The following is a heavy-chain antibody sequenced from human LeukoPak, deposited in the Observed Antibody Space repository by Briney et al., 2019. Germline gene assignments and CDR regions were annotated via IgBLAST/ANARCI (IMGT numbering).Heavy chain of an antibody. CDR1: GFTFSSYG. V-gene: IGHV3-33*06. CDR2: IWYDGSNK. Sequence: RGSLRLSCAASGFTFSSYGMHWVRQAPGKGLEWVAVIWYDGSNKYYADSVKGRFTIPRDNSKNTLYLQMNSLRAEDTAVYYCAKDNSYSSSWTLYYYYYMDVWGKGTTVTVSS. CDR3: AKDNSYSSSWTLYYYYYMDV. D-gene: IGHD6-13*01. J-gene: IGHJ6*03.